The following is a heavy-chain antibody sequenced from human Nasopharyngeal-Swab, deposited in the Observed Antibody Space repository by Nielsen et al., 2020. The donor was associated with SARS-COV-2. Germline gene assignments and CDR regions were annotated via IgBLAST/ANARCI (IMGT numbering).Heavy chain of an antibody. CDR2: IYHSGST. J-gene: IGHJ4*02. CDR3: ARARRNFVVVSAFDY. V-gene: IGHV4-34*09. Sequence: WIRQPPGKGLEWIGEIYHSGSTYYNPSLKSRVTISVDTSKNQFSLKLSSVTAADTAVYYCARARRNFVVVSAFDYWGQGTLVTVSS. D-gene: IGHD2-21*02.